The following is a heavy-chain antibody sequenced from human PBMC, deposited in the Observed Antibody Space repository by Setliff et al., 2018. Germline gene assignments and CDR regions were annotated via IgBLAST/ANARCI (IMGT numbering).Heavy chain of an antibody. V-gene: IGHV3-15*07. J-gene: IGHJ4*02. CDR2: VTAGGTT. CDR1: GFTFSYAW. CDR3: AADTFDSNAQAFDY. D-gene: IGHD3-22*01. Sequence: GGSLRLSCAVSGFTFSYAWMHWVRQAPGKGLEWVGRVTAGGTTNYAAPVKGRFTISRDDSKDTLYLQLNSLNTEDTAVYYCAADTFDSNAQAFDYWGQGTLVTVSS.